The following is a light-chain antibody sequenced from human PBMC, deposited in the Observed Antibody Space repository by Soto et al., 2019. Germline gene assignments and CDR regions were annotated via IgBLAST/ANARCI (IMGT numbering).Light chain of an antibody. Sequence: IVLTQSPVTLALSPGERAVLSCRASQSVSTPLAWYQHKPGQAPRLFIYDASKRAPGVPARFSGSGSGTDFTLTISSLEPEDFAVYYCQVRDVWPSFGQGTKVDIK. CDR1: QSVSTP. J-gene: IGKJ1*01. CDR2: DAS. CDR3: QVRDVWPS. V-gene: IGKV3-11*01.